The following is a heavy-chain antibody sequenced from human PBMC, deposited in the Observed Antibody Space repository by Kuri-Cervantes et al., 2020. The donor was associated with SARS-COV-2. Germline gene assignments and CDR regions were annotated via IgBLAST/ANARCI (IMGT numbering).Heavy chain of an antibody. V-gene: IGHV4-34*01. CDR2: INHSGST. CDR3: ARGGYYYDSSGYYMPGGEGYFDL. D-gene: IGHD3-22*01. Sequence: SETLSLTCAVYGGSFSGYYWSWIRQPPGKGLEWIGEINHSGSTNYNPSLKSRVTISVDTSKNQFSLKLSSVIAADTAAYYCARGGYYYDSSGYYMPGGEGYFDLWGRGTLVTVSS. CDR1: GGSFSGYY. J-gene: IGHJ2*01.